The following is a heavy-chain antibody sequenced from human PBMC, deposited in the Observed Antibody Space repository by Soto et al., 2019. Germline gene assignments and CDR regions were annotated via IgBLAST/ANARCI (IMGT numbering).Heavy chain of an antibody. CDR3: ARGGSGWYEVSGAEIFDY. Sequence: QVQLVESGGGVVQPGRSLRLSCAASGFTFSSYAMHWVRQAPGKGLEWVAVISYDGSNKYYADSVKGRFTISRDNSKNTLYLQMNSLRAEDTAVYYCARGGSGWYEVSGAEIFDYWGQGTLVTVSS. V-gene: IGHV3-30-3*01. CDR1: GFTFSSYA. D-gene: IGHD6-19*01. J-gene: IGHJ4*02. CDR2: ISYDGSNK.